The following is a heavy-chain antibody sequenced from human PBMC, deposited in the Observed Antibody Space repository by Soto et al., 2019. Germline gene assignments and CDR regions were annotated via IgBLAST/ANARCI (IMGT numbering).Heavy chain of an antibody. CDR3: ASSEMSIAAAGNDAFDI. Sequence: GGSLRLSCAASGFTVSSNYMSWVRQAPGKGLEWVSVIYSGGSTYYADSVKGRFTISRHNSKNTLYLQMNSLRAEDTAVYYWASSEMSIAAAGNDAFDIWGQGTMVTVSS. CDR2: IYSGGST. J-gene: IGHJ3*02. V-gene: IGHV3-53*04. D-gene: IGHD6-13*01. CDR1: GFTVSSNY.